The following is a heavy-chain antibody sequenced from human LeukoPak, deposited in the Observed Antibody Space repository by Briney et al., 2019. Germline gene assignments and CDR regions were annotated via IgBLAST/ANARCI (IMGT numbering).Heavy chain of an antibody. J-gene: IGHJ4*02. CDR2: ISSNGSST. Sequence: PGGSLRLSCAASGFTFSSYAMHWVRQAPGKGLEWVSGISSNGSSTYYANSVKGRFTISRDNSKNTLYLQMDSLRAEDMAVYYCTNDARTRGYFDYWGQGTLVTVSS. CDR1: GFTFSSYA. D-gene: IGHD1-14*01. CDR3: TNDARTRGYFDY. V-gene: IGHV3-64*01.